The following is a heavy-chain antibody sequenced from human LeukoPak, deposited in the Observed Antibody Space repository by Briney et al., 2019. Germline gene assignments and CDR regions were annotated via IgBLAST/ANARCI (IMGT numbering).Heavy chain of an antibody. D-gene: IGHD2-15*01. V-gene: IGHV1-8*01. Sequence: ASVKVSCKASGYTFTSYDINWVRQATGQGLEWMGWMNPNSGNTGYAQKFQGRVTMTRNTSVSTAYMELSSLRSEDTAVYYCATDRATQYFDYWGQGTLVSVPS. J-gene: IGHJ4*02. CDR2: MNPNSGNT. CDR1: GYTFTSYD. CDR3: ATDRATQYFDY.